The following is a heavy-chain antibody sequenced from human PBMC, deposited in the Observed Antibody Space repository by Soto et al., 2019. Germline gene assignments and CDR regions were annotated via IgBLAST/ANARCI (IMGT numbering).Heavy chain of an antibody. Sequence: GGSLRPSCAASGFTFSSYGMHWVRQSPGKGLEWVAVISYDGSNKYYADSVKGRFTISRDNSKTTLYLQMNSLRAEDTAVYYCARDYYDRRGYADSWVYWGHGTLVTASS. CDR2: ISYDGSNK. CDR1: GFTFSSYG. J-gene: IGHJ4*01. V-gene: IGHV3-30*03. CDR3: ARDYYDRRGYADSWVY. D-gene: IGHD3-22*01.